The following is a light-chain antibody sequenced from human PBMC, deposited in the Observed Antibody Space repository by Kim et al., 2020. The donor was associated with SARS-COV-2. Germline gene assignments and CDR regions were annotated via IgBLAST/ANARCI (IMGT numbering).Light chain of an antibody. Sequence: DIQMTQSPSTLSASVGDRVTITCRASQSFNTWLAWYQQKPGKAPKLLIYRASSLESGVPSRFSGSGSGTDFTLTISSLQAEDVAVYYCQQYYSTPLTFGQGTKVDIK. CDR3: QQYYSTPLT. V-gene: IGKV1-5*03. CDR2: RAS. J-gene: IGKJ1*01. CDR1: QSFNTW.